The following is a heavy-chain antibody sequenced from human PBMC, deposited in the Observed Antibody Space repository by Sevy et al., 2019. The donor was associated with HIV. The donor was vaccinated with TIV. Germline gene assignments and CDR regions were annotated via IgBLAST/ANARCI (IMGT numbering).Heavy chain of an antibody. Sequence: SGPTLVKPTQTLTLTCTFSGFSLSTSGMCVSWIRQPPGKALEWLARIDWDDDKYYSTSLKTRLTISKDTSKNQVVLTMTNMDPVDTATYYCARMGYYESSGHTAYYFDYWGQGTPVTVSS. CDR1: GFSLSTSGMC. J-gene: IGHJ4*02. CDR3: ARMGYYESSGHTAYYFDY. V-gene: IGHV2-70*11. D-gene: IGHD3-22*01. CDR2: IDWDDDK.